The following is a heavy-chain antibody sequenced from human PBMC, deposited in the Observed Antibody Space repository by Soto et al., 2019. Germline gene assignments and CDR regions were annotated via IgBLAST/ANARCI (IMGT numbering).Heavy chain of an antibody. CDR1: GGSIIRYY. J-gene: IGHJ5*02. CDR2: IYYSGST. CDR3: ARDYAGEKQLAFEP. Sequence: PSEALSLTCTVSGGSIIRYYWSWIRQPPGKGLEWIGHIYYSGSTNYNPSLKSRVTISVDTSKNQFSLKLSSVTAADTAVYYCARDYAGEKQLAFEPWGEATLVIV. D-gene: IGHD6-13*01. V-gene: IGHV4-59*01.